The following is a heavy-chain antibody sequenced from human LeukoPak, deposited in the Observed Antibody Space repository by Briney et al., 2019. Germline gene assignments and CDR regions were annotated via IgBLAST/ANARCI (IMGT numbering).Heavy chain of an antibody. V-gene: IGHV3-30-3*01. CDR1: GFTFSSYA. Sequence: PGRSLRLSCAASGFTFSSYATHWVRQAPGKGLEWVAVISYDGSNKYYADSVKGRFTISRDNPKNTLYLQMNSLRAEDTAVYYCARDKGGWDSSALGAFDIWGQGTMVTVSS. CDR3: ARDKGGWDSSALGAFDI. J-gene: IGHJ3*02. CDR2: ISYDGSNK. D-gene: IGHD3-22*01.